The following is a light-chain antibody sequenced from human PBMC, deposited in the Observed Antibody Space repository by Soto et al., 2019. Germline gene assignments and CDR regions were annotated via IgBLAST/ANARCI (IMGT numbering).Light chain of an antibody. V-gene: IGKV1-5*03. Sequence: DIQMTQSPSTLSASVGERVTITCRASQSISSWLAWYQQKPGEAPTLLIYKASSLQSGVPSRFSGSAAGTEFTLIISSLQADDVVTYYYQHDGSYWTFGQGTKVEIK. CDR1: QSISSW. CDR3: QHDGSYWT. CDR2: KAS. J-gene: IGKJ1*01.